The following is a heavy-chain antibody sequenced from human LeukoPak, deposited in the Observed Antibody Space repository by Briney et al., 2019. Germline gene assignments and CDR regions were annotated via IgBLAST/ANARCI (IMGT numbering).Heavy chain of an antibody. CDR1: GYTFTSHD. Sequence: ASVKVSCKPSGYTFTSHDVNWVRHAPGQGLEWMGWVNPNSGHTGYAQTFQGRVTMTTNTSISTAYMELGSLRSEDTAVYYCARGAPGSYCSGGSCPYFDYWGQGTLVSVSS. CDR3: ARGAPGSYCSGGSCPYFDY. V-gene: IGHV1-8*01. J-gene: IGHJ4*02. CDR2: VNPNSGHT. D-gene: IGHD2-15*01.